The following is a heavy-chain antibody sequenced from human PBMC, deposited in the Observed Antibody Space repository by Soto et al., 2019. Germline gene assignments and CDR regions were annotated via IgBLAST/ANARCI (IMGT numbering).Heavy chain of an antibody. J-gene: IGHJ6*02. CDR3: VVEDLGMEV. CDR1: GLTVRANC. CDR2: IYSNGNT. Sequence: PGGSLRHSYAASGLTVRANCRTWVRQTPGKGLEWVSIIYSNGNTYYADSVKGRFTTSRDNSKNTLYLQMNSLRVDDTAVYYCVVEDLGMEVWGQGTTVTVSS. V-gene: IGHV3-53*01. D-gene: IGHD2-15*01.